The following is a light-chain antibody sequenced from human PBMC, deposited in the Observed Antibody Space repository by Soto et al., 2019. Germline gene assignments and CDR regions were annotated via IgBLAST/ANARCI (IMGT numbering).Light chain of an antibody. Sequence: EIVLTQSPATLSLSPLERATLSFRASQSVSSYLAWYQQKPGQAPRLLIYDASNRATGIPARFSGSGSGTDFTLTISSLEPEDFAVYYCQKRSNWPLNFGGGTKVDIK. CDR2: DAS. CDR1: QSVSSY. V-gene: IGKV3-11*01. CDR3: QKRSNWPLN. J-gene: IGKJ4*01.